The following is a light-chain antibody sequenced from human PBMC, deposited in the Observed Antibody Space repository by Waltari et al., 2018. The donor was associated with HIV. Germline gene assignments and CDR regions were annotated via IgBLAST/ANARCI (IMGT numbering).Light chain of an antibody. CDR3: IQSIHPPPQT. J-gene: IGKJ5*01. CDR2: EVS. V-gene: IGKV2D-29*01. Sequence: DIVMTQTPLSLSVIPGQPASISCKASQSLLHSDGKTYLYCYLQKPGQPPQLLLYEVSNRFSAVPDRFIGSGSGTDFTLNISRVEAEDVGVYYCIQSIHPPPQTFGQGTRLEVE. CDR1: QSLLHSDGKTY.